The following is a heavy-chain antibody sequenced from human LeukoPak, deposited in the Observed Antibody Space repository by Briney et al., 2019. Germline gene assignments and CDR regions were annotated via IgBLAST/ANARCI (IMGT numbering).Heavy chain of an antibody. J-gene: IGHJ3*02. D-gene: IGHD4-17*01. CDR3: AGPRVDYGDYDALDI. CDR1: GGTLSSYY. Sequence: PSETLSLTCTVSGGTLSSYYWSWIRQPPGKGLEWIGYIYTSGSTNYNPSLNSRVTISVHTSKNQFPLHLSSVTAPHKAGDYCAGPRVDYGDYDALDIWGQGTMVTVSS. CDR2: IYTSGST. V-gene: IGHV4-4*09.